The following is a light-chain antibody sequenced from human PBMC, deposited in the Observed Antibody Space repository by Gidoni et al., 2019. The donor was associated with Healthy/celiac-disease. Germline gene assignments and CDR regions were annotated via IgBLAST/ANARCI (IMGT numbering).Light chain of an antibody. Sequence: EIVMTHSPATLSVSPGERATLSCRASHSVSSNLAWYQQKPGQAPRLLIYGASTRATGIPARFSGSGSGTEFTLTISSLQSEDFAVYYCQQYNNWPFTFGPGTKVDIK. CDR3: QQYNNWPFT. V-gene: IGKV3-15*01. CDR2: GAS. J-gene: IGKJ3*01. CDR1: HSVSSN.